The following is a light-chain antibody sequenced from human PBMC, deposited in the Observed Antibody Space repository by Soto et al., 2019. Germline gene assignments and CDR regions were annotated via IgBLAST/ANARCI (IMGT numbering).Light chain of an antibody. Sequence: DIPMTQSPSSLSASVGDRVTITCRASQSIIRYLNWYQQKPGKAPKLLIYAASTLQSGVPSRFSGSGSGTDFTLTISSLQPEDFATYYCQQSYSSPPITFGQGTRLEIK. CDR1: QSIIRY. J-gene: IGKJ5*01. CDR3: QQSYSSPPIT. V-gene: IGKV1-39*01. CDR2: AAS.